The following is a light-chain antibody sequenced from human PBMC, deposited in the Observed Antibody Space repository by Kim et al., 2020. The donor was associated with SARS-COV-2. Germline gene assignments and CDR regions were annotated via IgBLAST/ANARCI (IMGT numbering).Light chain of an antibody. CDR3: RQTLQPPRT. CDR2: LAS. CDR1: QSRLNRNGNDY. Sequence: PASISWRCSQSRLNRNGNDYVDWYLQKPGQSPRLLIYLASNRASGGPDRFSGSGSGTDFTLRITRVEAEDVGVYYCRQTLQPPRTFGRGTRLEIK. V-gene: IGKV2-28*01. J-gene: IGKJ5*01.